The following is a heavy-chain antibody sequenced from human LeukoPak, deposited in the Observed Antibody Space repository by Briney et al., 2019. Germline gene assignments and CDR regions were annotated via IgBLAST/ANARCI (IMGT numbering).Heavy chain of an antibody. CDR3: ARVSLDYYAMHV. Sequence: GGSLRLSCAASGFSVSSNYMSWVRQAPGKGLEWVSVIYSGGSTYYTDSVTGRFTISRDNSKNTLYLQMNSLRAEDTAVYYCARVSLDYYAMHVWGQGTTVTVSS. J-gene: IGHJ6*02. V-gene: IGHV3-53*01. CDR2: IYSGGST. CDR1: GFSVSSNY. D-gene: IGHD3-10*01.